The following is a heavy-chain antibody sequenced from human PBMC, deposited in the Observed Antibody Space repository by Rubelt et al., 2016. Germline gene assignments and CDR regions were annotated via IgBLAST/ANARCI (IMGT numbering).Heavy chain of an antibody. CDR1: GFKFSTYA. J-gene: IGHJ4*02. D-gene: IGHD5-18*01. CDR2: ISGSGAS. V-gene: IGHV3-23*04. Sequence: EVQLVESGGGLVQPGGSLRLSCVASGFKFSTYAMHWVRQAPGKGLEWVSAISGSGASYNADSVQGRFTISRDNSKHTLHLQMNSLRAEDTAGYFCARLYSSGYDWGQGTLVTVSS. CDR3: ARLYSSGYD.